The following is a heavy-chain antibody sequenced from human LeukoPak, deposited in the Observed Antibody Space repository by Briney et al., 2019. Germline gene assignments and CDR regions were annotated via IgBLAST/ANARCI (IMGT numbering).Heavy chain of an antibody. Sequence: PSETLSLTCTVSGGSISSGGYSWSWIRQAPGKGLEWIGYIYYSGSTNYNPSLKSRVTISVDTSKNQFSLKLSSVTAADTAVYYCARRRTAFDPWGQGTLVTVSS. CDR2: IYYSGST. D-gene: IGHD1-1*01. CDR1: GGSISSGGYS. V-gene: IGHV4-61*08. CDR3: ARRRTAFDP. J-gene: IGHJ5*02.